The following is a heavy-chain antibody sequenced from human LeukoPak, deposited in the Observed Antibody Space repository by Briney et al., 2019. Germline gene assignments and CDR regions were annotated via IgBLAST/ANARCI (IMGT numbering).Heavy chain of an antibody. J-gene: IGHJ5*02. CDR2: IYPDDSDT. D-gene: IGHD2-8*01. CDR3: ARSAGFCGDGVCYSYNWFDP. CDR1: GHTFTNSW. V-gene: IGHV5-51*01. Sequence: GESLKTSCQGSGHTFTNSWIAWVRQKPGKGLEWMGIIYPDDSDTRYSPSFQGQVNISADKSVSTAYLQWSSLKASDTAMYYCARSAGFCGDGVCYSYNWFDPWGQGTLVIVS.